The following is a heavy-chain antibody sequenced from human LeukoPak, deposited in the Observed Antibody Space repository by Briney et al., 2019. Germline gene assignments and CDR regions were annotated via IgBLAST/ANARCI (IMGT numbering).Heavy chain of an antibody. CDR1: GFTFSSLW. CDR2: IKQDGSEK. J-gene: IGHJ4*02. CDR3: AREGRGWSFDYFDY. D-gene: IGHD6-19*01. Sequence: GGSLRLSCAASGFTFSSLWMSWVRQAPGKGLEWVANIKQDGSEKYYVDSVKGRFTISRDNAKNSPYLQMNSLRAEDTAVYYCAREGRGWSFDYFDYWGQGTLVTVSS. V-gene: IGHV3-7*01.